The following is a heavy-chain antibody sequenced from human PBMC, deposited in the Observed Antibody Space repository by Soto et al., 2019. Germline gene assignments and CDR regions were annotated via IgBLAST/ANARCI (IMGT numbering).Heavy chain of an antibody. D-gene: IGHD3-22*01. CDR1: GFTFSSYA. CDR2: ISGSGGST. CDR3: AKDLLFTMRGNLDY. V-gene: IGHV3-23*01. J-gene: IGHJ4*02. Sequence: EVQLLESGGGLVQPGGSLRLSCAASGFTFSSYAMSWVRQAPGKGLEWVSAISGSGGSTYYADSVKGRFTISRDNSKNTLYLQMNSLIAEDTAVYYCAKDLLFTMRGNLDYWGQGNLVTVSS.